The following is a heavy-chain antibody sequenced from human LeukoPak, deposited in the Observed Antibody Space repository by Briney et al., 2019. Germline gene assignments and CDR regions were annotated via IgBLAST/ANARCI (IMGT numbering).Heavy chain of an antibody. CDR2: IIPIFGTA. CDR3: ARAGPPDDCSSTSCYAYYYYGMDV. Sequence: EASVKVSCKASGGTFSSYAISWVRQAPGQGLEWMGGIIPIFGTANYAQKFQGRVTITADESTSTAYMELSSLRSEDTAVYYCARAGPPDDCSSTSCYAYYYYGMDVWGQGTTVAVSS. CDR1: GGTFSSYA. V-gene: IGHV1-69*13. J-gene: IGHJ6*02. D-gene: IGHD2-2*01.